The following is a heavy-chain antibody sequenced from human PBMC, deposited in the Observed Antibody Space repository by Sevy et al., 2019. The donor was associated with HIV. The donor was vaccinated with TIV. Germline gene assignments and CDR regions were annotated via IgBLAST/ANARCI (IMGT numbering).Heavy chain of an antibody. V-gene: IGHV3-30*03. CDR1: GFSFNKYG. Sequence: GGSLRLSCAASGFSFNKYGMHWVRQAPGEGLEWVAVIAYDGGNKYYTDSVKGRFTISRDNAKNSLYLHMNSLRAEDTAVYYCARGDYYGSLYYFDYWGPGTLVTVSS. CDR3: ARGDYYGSLYYFDY. J-gene: IGHJ4*02. D-gene: IGHD3-10*01. CDR2: IAYDGGNK.